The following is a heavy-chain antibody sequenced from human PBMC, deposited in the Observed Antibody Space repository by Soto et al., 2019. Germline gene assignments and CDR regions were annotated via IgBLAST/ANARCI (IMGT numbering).Heavy chain of an antibody. V-gene: IGHV4-30-2*01. Sequence: QLQLHESGSGLVKPSQTLSLTCTVSGASITYGNYAWSWIRQTPGKGLEWIGYINHLETTFYNPSFESRLTLSIDRAKNQFSLNPNSMSAADRAVYFCARGGGSDSFDYWGQGILVTVSS. CDR1: GASITYGNYA. J-gene: IGHJ4*02. CDR2: INHLETT. D-gene: IGHD1-26*01. CDR3: ARGGGSDSFDY.